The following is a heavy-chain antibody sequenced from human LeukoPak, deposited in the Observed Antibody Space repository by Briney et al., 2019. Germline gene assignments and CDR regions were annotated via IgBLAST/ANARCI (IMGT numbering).Heavy chain of an antibody. V-gene: IGHV4-39*01. Sequence: TSETLSGTCTIAGRAISSSNYYLAWIRQPPGKGLEWIGSIYYSGNTYYNPSLKSRVTISVDTSKNQFSLKLTSVTAADTAVYYCAHFKGGSFDFWAKGQWSPSLQ. CDR2: IYYSGNT. J-gene: IGHJ3*01. CDR1: GRAISSSNYY. D-gene: IGHD1-26*01. CDR3: AHFKGGSFDF.